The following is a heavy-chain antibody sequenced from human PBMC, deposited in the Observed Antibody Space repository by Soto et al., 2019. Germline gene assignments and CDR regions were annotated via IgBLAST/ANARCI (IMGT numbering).Heavy chain of an antibody. CDR2: INPNSGGT. D-gene: IGHD1-26*01. CDR1: GYTFTGYY. J-gene: IGHJ4*02. Sequence: AASVKVSCKASGYTFTGYYRHWVRQAPGQGLEWMGWINPNSGGTNYAQKFQGRVTMTRDPSISTVFMGVTSLTSDDTAVFYCARVGVGLSAPRGWAHWGQGTLVTVSS. CDR3: ARVGVGLSAPRGWAH. V-gene: IGHV1-2*02.